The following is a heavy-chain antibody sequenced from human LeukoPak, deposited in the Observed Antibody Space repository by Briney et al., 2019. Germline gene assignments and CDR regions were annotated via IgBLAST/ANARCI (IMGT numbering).Heavy chain of an antibody. Sequence: GASVKVSCKASGGTFSSYAISWVRQAPGQGLEWMGGIIPIFGTANYAQKFQGRVTITTDESTSTAYMELSSLRSEDTAVYYCASPVLRYRWYASDIWGQGTMVTVSS. J-gene: IGHJ3*02. CDR2: IIPIFGTA. V-gene: IGHV1-69*05. D-gene: IGHD3-9*01. CDR3: ASPVLRYRWYASDI. CDR1: GGTFSSYA.